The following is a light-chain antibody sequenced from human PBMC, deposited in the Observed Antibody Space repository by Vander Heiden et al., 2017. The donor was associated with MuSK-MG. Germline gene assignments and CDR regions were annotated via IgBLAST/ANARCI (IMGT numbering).Light chain of an antibody. CDR2: DVS. V-gene: IGLV2-14*03. CDR3: NSDTSSRIDV. CDR1: SSDVGGYKY. Sequence: QSALTQPASVSGSPGQSITISCTGTSSDVGGYKYVSWYQQHPGKAPKLIIYDVSNRPSGVSNRFSGSKSGNTASLTISGLQAEDEADYYCNSDTSSRIDVFGTGTKVTVL. J-gene: IGLJ1*01.